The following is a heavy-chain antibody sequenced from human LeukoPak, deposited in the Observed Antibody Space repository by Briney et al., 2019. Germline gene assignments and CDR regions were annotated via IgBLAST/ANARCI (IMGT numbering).Heavy chain of an antibody. D-gene: IGHD3-22*01. CDR1: GYTFTSYG. V-gene: IGHV1-18*01. J-gene: IGHJ3*02. CDR3: ARHTGYDSSGYHHDAFDI. Sequence: ASVKVSCTASGYTFTSYGISWVRQAHAHGHERMGWIRVYTGNTNYAQKLQGRVTMTTDTSTSTAYMELRSLRSDDTAVYYCARHTGYDSSGYHHDAFDIWGQGTMVTVSS. CDR2: IRVYTGNT.